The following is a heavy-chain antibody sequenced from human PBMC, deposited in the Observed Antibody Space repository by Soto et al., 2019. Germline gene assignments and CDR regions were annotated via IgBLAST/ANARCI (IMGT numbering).Heavy chain of an antibody. J-gene: IGHJ5*02. V-gene: IGHV4-34*01. D-gene: IGHD2-15*01. Sequence: SETLSLTCAVYGGAFRGYCWSWIRQPPGRGLEWLGEINDSGSTNYNPSLKSRITISLDTSKKEISLRLSSVTAADTAVYYCARERGGYCSGESCYPSGPWGQGALVNVSS. CDR1: GGAFRGYC. CDR3: ARERGGYCSGESCYPSGP. CDR2: INDSGST.